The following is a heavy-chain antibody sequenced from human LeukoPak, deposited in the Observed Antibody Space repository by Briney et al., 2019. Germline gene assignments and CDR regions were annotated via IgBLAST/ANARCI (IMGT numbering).Heavy chain of an antibody. CDR3: VRLLDNDSSGDPDTFDM. CDR2: MSYSGRS. Sequence: SETLSLTCTVSGGSINSHFWSWIRRPPGKGLEWFGFMSYSGRSRYNPSLQSRVTISVDTSESIFSLKLTSVTAADTAVYYCVRLLDNDSSGDPDTFDMWGQGTVVIVSS. J-gene: IGHJ3*02. D-gene: IGHD3-22*01. CDR1: GGSINSHF. V-gene: IGHV4-59*11.